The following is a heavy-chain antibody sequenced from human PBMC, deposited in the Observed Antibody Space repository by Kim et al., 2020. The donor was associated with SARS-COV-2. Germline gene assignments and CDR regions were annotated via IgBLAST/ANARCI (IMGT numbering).Heavy chain of an antibody. J-gene: IGHJ3*02. D-gene: IGHD6-19*01. Sequence: SVKVSCKASGGTFSSYAISWVRQAPGQGLEWMGGIIPIFGTANYAQKFQGRVTITADESTSTAYMELSSLRSEDTAVYYCARAHPEAVAGTFALGADAFDIWGQGTMVTVSS. CDR2: IIPIFGTA. CDR3: ARAHPEAVAGTFALGADAFDI. V-gene: IGHV1-69*13. CDR1: GGTFSSYA.